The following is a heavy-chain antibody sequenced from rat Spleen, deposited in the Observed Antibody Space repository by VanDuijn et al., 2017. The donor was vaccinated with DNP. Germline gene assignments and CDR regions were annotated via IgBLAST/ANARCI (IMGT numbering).Heavy chain of an antibody. CDR1: GFTFSNYY. Sequence: EVLLVESGGGLVQPGRSLKLSCAASGFTFSNYYMAWVRQAPKKGLEWVATISTSGSRAYYRDSVKGRFTISRDNAKSTLYLQMESLRSEDTATYYCANLPFDYWGQGVMVTVSS. CDR3: ANLPFDY. D-gene: IGHD1-2*01. CDR2: ISTSGSRA. V-gene: IGHV5-25*01. J-gene: IGHJ2*01.